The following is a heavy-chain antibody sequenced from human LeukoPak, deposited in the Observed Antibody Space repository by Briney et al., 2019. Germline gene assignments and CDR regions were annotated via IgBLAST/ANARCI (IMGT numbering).Heavy chain of an antibody. Sequence: PGGSLRLSCAASGFTFSSYSMNWVRQASGKGLEWVSSISSSSSYIYYADSVKGRFTIPRDNAKNSLYLQMNSLRAEDTAVYYCARRHDYGDYWYWFDPWGQGTLVTVSS. CDR1: GFTFSSYS. J-gene: IGHJ5*02. CDR3: ARRHDYGDYWYWFDP. CDR2: ISSSSSYI. V-gene: IGHV3-21*01. D-gene: IGHD4-17*01.